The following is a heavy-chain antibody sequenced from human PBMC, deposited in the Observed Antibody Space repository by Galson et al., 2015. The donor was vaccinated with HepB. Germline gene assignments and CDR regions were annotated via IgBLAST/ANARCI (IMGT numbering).Heavy chain of an antibody. J-gene: IGHJ5*02. D-gene: IGHD2-2*01. CDR2: ISSSSSTI. CDR3: ARDPRLAVPAAISWFDP. CDR1: GFTFSSYS. V-gene: IGHV3-48*01. Sequence: SLRLSCAASGFTFSSYSMNWVRQAPGEGLEWVSYISSSSSTIYYADSVKGRFTISRDNAKNSLYLQMNSLRAEDTAVYYCARDPRLAVPAAISWFDPWGQGTLVTVSS.